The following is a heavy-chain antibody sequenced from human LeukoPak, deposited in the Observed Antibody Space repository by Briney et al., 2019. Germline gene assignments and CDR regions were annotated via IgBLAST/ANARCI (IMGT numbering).Heavy chain of an antibody. D-gene: IGHD5-24*01. Sequence: SETLSLTCAVYGGSFSGYYWSWIRQPPGKGLEWIGYIYYSGSTNYNPSLKSRVTISVDTSKNQFSLKLSSVTAADTAVYYCAKEMATIRGNWFDPWGQGTLVTVSS. CDR2: IYYSGST. CDR1: GGSFSGYY. V-gene: IGHV4-59*01. J-gene: IGHJ5*02. CDR3: AKEMATIRGNWFDP.